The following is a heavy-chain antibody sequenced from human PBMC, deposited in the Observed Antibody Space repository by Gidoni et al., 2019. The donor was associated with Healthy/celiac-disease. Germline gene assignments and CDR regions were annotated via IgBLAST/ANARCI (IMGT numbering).Heavy chain of an antibody. CDR2: SSGSGGST. D-gene: IGHD6-13*01. J-gene: IGHJ4*02. CDR3: AKDPWYSSSWYPHYYFDY. CDR1: GFTFSSYA. V-gene: IGHV3-23*01. Sequence: EVQLLESGGGLVQPGGSLRLSCAASGFTFSSYAMSWVRQAPGKGLEWVSASSGSGGSTYYADSVKGRFTISRDNSKNTLYLQMNSLRAEDTAVYYCAKDPWYSSSWYPHYYFDYWGQGTLVTVSS.